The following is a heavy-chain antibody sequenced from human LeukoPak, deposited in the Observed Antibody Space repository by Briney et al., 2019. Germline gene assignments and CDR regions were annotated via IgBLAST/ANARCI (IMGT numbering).Heavy chain of an antibody. V-gene: IGHV4-59*01. J-gene: IGHJ4*02. CDR1: GGSISSYY. D-gene: IGHD3-16*01. CDR2: IYYSGST. Sequence: SETLSLTCTVSGGSISSYYWSWIRQPPGKGLEWIGYIYYSGSTNYNPSLKSRVTISVDTPKNQFSLKLSSVTAADTAVYYCAREGGFGLTVFDYWGQGTLVTVSS. CDR3: AREGGFGLTVFDY.